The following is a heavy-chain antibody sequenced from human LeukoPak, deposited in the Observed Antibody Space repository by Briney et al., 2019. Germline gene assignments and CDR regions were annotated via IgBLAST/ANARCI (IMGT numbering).Heavy chain of an antibody. D-gene: IGHD4-17*01. V-gene: IGHV1-2*02. Sequence: EASVKVSCKASGYTFTGYYMHWVRQAPGQGLEWMGWINPNSGGTNYAQKFQGRVTMTRDTSISTAYMELSRLRSDDTAVYYCARPPTTVTTFWFDPWGQGTLVTVSS. J-gene: IGHJ5*02. CDR2: INPNSGGT. CDR1: GYTFTGYY. CDR3: ARPPTTVTTFWFDP.